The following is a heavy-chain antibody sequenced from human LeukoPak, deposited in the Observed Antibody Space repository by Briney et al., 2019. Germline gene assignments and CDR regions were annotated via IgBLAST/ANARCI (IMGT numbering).Heavy chain of an antibody. Sequence: SQTLSLTCTVSGGSISSGGYYWSWIRQHPGKGLEWIGYIDYRGSTYDNPSLKSRVTISVDTSKNQFSLKLSSVTAADTAVYYCARTINGYSYGYPVDYWGQGTLVTVSS. V-gene: IGHV4-31*03. CDR1: GGSISSGGYY. CDR3: ARTINGYSYGYPVDY. CDR2: IDYRGST. D-gene: IGHD5-18*01. J-gene: IGHJ4*02.